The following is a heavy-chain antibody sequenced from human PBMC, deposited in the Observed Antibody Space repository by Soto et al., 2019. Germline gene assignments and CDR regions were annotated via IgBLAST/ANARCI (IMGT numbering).Heavy chain of an antibody. CDR3: ARRGSGSYYDY. CDR1: GFTFSSYA. J-gene: IGHJ4*02. CDR2: ISGSGDST. D-gene: IGHD1-26*01. V-gene: IGHV3-23*01. Sequence: GGSLRLSCAASGFTFSSYAMRWVRQAPVKGLEWVSAISGSGDSTYYADSVKGRFTISIDNSKNTLYLQMNSLRAEDTAVYYCARRGSGSYYDYWGQGTLVTVSS.